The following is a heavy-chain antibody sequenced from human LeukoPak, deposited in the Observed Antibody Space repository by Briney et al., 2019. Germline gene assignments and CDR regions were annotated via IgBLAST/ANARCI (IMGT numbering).Heavy chain of an antibody. CDR2: ISSSGSTI. J-gene: IGHJ4*02. V-gene: IGHV3-48*03. Sequence: GGSLRLSCAASGFTFSSYEMNWVRQAPGKGLEWASYISSSGSTIYYADSVKGRFTISRDNAKNSLYLQMNSLRAEDTAVYYCATSHDSAGNDWGQGTLVTVSS. D-gene: IGHD2-15*01. CDR1: GFTFSSYE. CDR3: ATSHDSAGND.